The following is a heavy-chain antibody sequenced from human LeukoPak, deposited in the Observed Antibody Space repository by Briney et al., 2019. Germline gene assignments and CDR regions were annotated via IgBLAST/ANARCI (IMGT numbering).Heavy chain of an antibody. Sequence: PGGSLRLSCAASGFTFSSYAMHWVRQAPGKGLEWVAAISYDGNNKYYADSVKGRFTISRDNSKNSLYLEMNSLRAEDTALYYCTKGTRSSWNNYFDYWGQGTLVTVSS. V-gene: IGHV3-30*04. CDR2: ISYDGNNK. J-gene: IGHJ4*02. CDR3: TKGTRSSWNNYFDY. CDR1: GFTFSSYA. D-gene: IGHD6-13*01.